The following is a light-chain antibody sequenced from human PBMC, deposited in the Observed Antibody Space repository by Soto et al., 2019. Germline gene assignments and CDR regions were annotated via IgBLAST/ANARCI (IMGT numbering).Light chain of an antibody. Sequence: IHFSQPPSSLSASVGYRVTITCRASPSIDSFLAWYQQKPGTAPKLLIYGESTLHSGVQSRFSGSRSGKDYPLTIASLQPQDFATPSCTKPNGSKCKFGQGKKVDIK. CDR3: TKPNGSKCK. J-gene: IGKJ1*01. V-gene: IGKV1-9*01. CDR2: GES. CDR1: PSIDSF.